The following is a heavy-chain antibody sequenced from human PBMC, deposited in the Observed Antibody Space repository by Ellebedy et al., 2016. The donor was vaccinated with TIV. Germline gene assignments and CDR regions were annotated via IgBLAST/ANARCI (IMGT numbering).Heavy chain of an antibody. D-gene: IGHD1-26*01. CDR1: GFTFSSHA. CDR2: ISYDGSRR. V-gene: IGHV3-30-3*01. CDR3: ARDISGSYYADD. J-gene: IGHJ4*02. Sequence: GESLKISCAASGFTFSSHAMHWVRQAPGKGLEWVTFISYDGSRRYYADSVKGRFTLSRDNSKNTLDLQMNSLRAEDTAVYYCARDISGSYYADDWGQGTLVTVSS.